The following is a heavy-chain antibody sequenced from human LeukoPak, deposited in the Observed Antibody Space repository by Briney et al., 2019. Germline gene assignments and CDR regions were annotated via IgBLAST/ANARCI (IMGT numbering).Heavy chain of an antibody. CDR1: GYSLSSFY. CDR2: ISAYNGKT. CDR3: TRAESDCTPYIDY. D-gene: IGHD2-15*01. V-gene: IGHV1-18*01. Sequence: GASVKVSCKASGYSLSSFYISWVRQAPGQGLEWLGWISAYNGKTSYAQKLQGRVSMTTDTSASTAYMELWSLTSDDTAVYWCTRAESDCTPYIDYWGQGALVTVSS. J-gene: IGHJ4*02.